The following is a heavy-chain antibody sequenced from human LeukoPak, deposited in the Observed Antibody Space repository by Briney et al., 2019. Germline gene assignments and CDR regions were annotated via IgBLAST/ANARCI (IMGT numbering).Heavy chain of an antibody. Sequence: GGSLRLSCAASGFSFNNYAMSWVRQAPGKGLEWVSGIGGSDGSTYYADSVKGRFTISRDNSKNTLYLQMNSLRAEDTAVYYCAKSKFATSGYDGSLDYWGQGTLVTVSS. J-gene: IGHJ4*02. D-gene: IGHD5-12*01. CDR2: IGGSDGST. CDR1: GFSFNNYA. CDR3: AKSKFATSGYDGSLDY. V-gene: IGHV3-23*01.